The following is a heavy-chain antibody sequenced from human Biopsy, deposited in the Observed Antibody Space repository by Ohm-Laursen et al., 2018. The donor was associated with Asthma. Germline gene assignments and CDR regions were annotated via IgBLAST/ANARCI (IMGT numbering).Heavy chain of an antibody. D-gene: IGHD5-18*01. V-gene: IGHV3-53*01. Sequence: SLRLSCTASGFTVSRDHMFWVRQAPGKGLEWVSVIYSGGTSHTADSVRGRFTISRDFSKNTLHLQMHSLRVEDTAVYFCARGQGRGIQLWSLDPWGQGILVTVSS. CDR1: GFTVSRDH. J-gene: IGHJ5*02. CDR3: ARGQGRGIQLWSLDP. CDR2: IYSGGTS.